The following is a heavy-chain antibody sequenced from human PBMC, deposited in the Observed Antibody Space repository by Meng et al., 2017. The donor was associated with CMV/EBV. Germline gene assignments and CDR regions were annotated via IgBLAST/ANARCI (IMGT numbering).Heavy chain of an antibody. J-gene: IGHJ3*02. V-gene: IGHV3-23*01. CDR1: GFTFSSYA. D-gene: IGHD6-25*01. Sequence: GESLKISCAASGFTFSSYAMSWVRQAPGKGLEWVSAISGSGGSTYYADSVKGRFTISRDNSKNTLYLQMNSLRAEDTAVYYCAKTGTGSIAADAFDIWGQGTMVTVSS. CDR2: ISGSGGST. CDR3: AKTGTGSIAADAFDI.